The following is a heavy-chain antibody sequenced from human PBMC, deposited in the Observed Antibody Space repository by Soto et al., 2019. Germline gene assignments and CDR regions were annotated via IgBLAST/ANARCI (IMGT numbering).Heavy chain of an antibody. CDR3: ARGSAFIGLDY. J-gene: IGHJ4*02. D-gene: IGHD1-26*01. V-gene: IGHV3-21*01. CDR2: IGTSGSYI. Sequence: PGGSLRLSCAVSGFIFSRYSMNWVRQAPGKGLEWVSSIGTSGSYIYDTDSVKGRFTISRDNTKDSLYLQMNSLRAEDTAIYYCARGSAFIGLDYWGQGTQVTGSS. CDR1: GFIFSRYS.